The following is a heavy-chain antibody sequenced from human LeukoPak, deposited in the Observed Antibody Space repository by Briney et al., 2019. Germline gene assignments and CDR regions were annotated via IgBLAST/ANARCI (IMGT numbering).Heavy chain of an antibody. J-gene: IGHJ5*02. CDR1: GGTFSSYA. D-gene: IGHD3-22*01. V-gene: IGHV1-69*13. Sequence: GASVTVSCKPSGGTFSSYAISWVRQAPGQGLEWMGGIIPIFGTANYAQKFQGRVTITADESTSTAYMELSSLRSEDTAVYYCARGYDSSGTNWFDPWGQGTLVTVSS. CDR3: ARGYDSSGTNWFDP. CDR2: IIPIFGTA.